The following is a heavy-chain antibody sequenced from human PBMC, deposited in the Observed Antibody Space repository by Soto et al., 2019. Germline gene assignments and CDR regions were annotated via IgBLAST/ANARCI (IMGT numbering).Heavy chain of an antibody. CDR3: ARGDDILTGSAWFDY. Sequence: SETLSLTCTVSGGSISSGGYYWSWIRQHPGKGLEWIGYIYYSGSTYYNPSLKSRVTISVDTSKNQFSLKLSSVTAADTAVYYCARGDDILTGSAWFDYWGQGTLVTVSS. V-gene: IGHV4-31*03. CDR1: GGSISSGGYY. D-gene: IGHD3-9*01. J-gene: IGHJ4*02. CDR2: IYYSGST.